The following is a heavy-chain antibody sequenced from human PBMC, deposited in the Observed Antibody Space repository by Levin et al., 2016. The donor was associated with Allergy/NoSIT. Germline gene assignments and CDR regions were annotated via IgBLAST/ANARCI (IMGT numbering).Heavy chain of an antibody. CDR2: IYPDDSHT. Sequence: GESLKISCKASGYTFTNYWIAWVRQMPGKGLEWMAIIYPDDSHTEYRPSFQGQVTISADKSINTAYLQWNSLQASDTAMYYCARLAGSGHRTSSYYFDYWGQGTLVTVSS. CDR3: ARLAGSGHRTSSYYFDY. V-gene: IGHV5-51*01. J-gene: IGHJ4*02. D-gene: IGHD2-2*01. CDR1: GYTFTNYW.